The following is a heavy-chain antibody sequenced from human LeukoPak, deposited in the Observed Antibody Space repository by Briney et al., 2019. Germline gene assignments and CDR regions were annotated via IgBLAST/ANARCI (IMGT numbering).Heavy chain of an antibody. CDR1: GFTFSSYW. Sequence: GGSLRLSCAASGFTFSSYWMTWVRQAPGKGLEWVANIKQDGSEKYYVDSVKGRFTISRDNAKNSLYLQMNSLRAEDTALYYCAKDIGHGYSSSWYYFDYWGQGTLVTVSS. V-gene: IGHV3-7*03. CDR3: AKDIGHGYSSSWYYFDY. J-gene: IGHJ4*02. D-gene: IGHD6-13*01. CDR2: IKQDGSEK.